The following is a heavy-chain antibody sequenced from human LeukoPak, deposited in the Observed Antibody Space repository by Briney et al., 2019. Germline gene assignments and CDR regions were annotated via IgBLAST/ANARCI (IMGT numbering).Heavy chain of an antibody. Sequence: KTSETLSLTCTVSGGSISSGSYYWSWIRQPAGKGLEWIGRIYTSGSTNYNPSLKSRVTISVDTSKNQFSLKLSSVTAADTAVYYCATRSGPGGFAFDIWGQGTMVTVSS. CDR1: GGSISSGSYY. J-gene: IGHJ3*02. V-gene: IGHV4-61*02. CDR2: IYTSGST. D-gene: IGHD3-3*01. CDR3: ATRSGPGGFAFDI.